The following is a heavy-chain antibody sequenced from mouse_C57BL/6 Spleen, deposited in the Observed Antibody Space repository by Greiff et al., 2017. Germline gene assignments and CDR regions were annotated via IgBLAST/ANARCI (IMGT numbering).Heavy chain of an antibody. CDR1: GYTFTSYW. CDR2: IDPSDSYT. V-gene: IGHV1-69*01. J-gene: IGHJ3*01. D-gene: IGHD2-1*01. CDR3: ASGNYVWFAY. Sequence: QVQLQQPGAELVMPGASVKLSCKASGYTFTSYWMHWVKQRPGQGLEWIGEIDPSDSYTNYNQKFKGKSTLTVDKSSSTAYMQLSSLTSEDSAVYYCASGNYVWFAYWGQGTLVTVSA.